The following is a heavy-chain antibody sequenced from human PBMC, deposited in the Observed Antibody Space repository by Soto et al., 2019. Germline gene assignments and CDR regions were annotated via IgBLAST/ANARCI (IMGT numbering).Heavy chain of an antibody. CDR1: KFTITSYW. CDR3: AREVSHGYVLRGMDV. CDR2: INGDGSSI. J-gene: IGHJ6*02. V-gene: IGHV3-74*01. D-gene: IGHD5-18*01. Sequence: EVQLVESGGGLVQPGGSVRLSCAASKFTITSYWMHWVRQAPGKGLVWVSRINGDGSSISYADAVKGRFTISRDNAKNTLYLQMSGLRVEDTAVYYCAREVSHGYVLRGMDVWGQGTTVTVFS.